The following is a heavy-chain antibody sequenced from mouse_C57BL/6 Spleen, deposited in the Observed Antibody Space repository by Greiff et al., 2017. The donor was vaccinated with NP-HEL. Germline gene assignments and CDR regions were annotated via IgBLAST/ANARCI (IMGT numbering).Heavy chain of an antibody. Sequence: QVQLQQSGPELVKPGASVKISCKASGYAFSSSWMNWVKQRPGKGLEWIGRIYPGDGDTNYNGQFKGKATLTADKSSSTAYMQLSSLTSEDAAVYFCASYSNLYYFDYWGQGTTLTVSS. D-gene: IGHD2-5*01. CDR3: ASYSNLYYFDY. V-gene: IGHV1-82*01. J-gene: IGHJ2*01. CDR1: GYAFSSSW. CDR2: IYPGDGDT.